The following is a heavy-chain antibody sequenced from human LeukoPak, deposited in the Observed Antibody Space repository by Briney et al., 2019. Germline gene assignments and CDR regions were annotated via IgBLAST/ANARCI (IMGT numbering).Heavy chain of an antibody. V-gene: IGHV3-48*03. CDR1: GFTFSSYE. Sequence: GGSLRLSCAASGFTFSSYEMNWVRQAPGKGLEWVSYISSSGSAIYYADSVKGRFTISRDNSKNTLYLQMNSLRVEDTAIFYCAKVAIVGAIEAAYFDYWGQGTQVSVSS. J-gene: IGHJ4*02. CDR2: ISSSGSAI. CDR3: AKVAIVGAIEAAYFDY. D-gene: IGHD1-26*01.